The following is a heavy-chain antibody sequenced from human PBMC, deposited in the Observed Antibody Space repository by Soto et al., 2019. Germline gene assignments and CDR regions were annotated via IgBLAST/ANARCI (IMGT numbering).Heavy chain of an antibody. CDR3: TTEYHCSSTSCYLFDY. Sequence: GGSLRLSCAASGFTFSNAWMSWVRQAPGKGREWVGRIKSKTDGGTTDYAAPVKGRFTISRDDSKNTLYLQMNSRKTEDRAVYYCTTEYHCSSTSCYLFDYWGQGTLVTVSS. CDR1: GFTFSNAW. V-gene: IGHV3-15*01. J-gene: IGHJ4*02. D-gene: IGHD2-2*01. CDR2: IKSKTDGGTT.